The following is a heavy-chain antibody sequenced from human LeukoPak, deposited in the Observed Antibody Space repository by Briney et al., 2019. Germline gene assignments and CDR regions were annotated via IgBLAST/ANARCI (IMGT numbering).Heavy chain of an antibody. V-gene: IGHV4-34*01. CDR1: GGSFSSYY. CDR2: INHSGST. J-gene: IGHJ3*02. D-gene: IGHD6-13*01. CDR3: ARRPPRIAAAGTPRNAFDI. Sequence: SETLSLTCAVYGGSFSSYYWSWIRQPPGKGLEWIGEINHSGSTNYNPSLKSRVTISVDTSKNQFSLKLSSVTAADTAVYYCARRPPRIAAAGTPRNAFDIWGQGTMVTVSS.